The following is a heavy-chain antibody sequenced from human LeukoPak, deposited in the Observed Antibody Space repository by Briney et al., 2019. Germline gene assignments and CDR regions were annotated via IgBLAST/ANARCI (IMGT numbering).Heavy chain of an antibody. J-gene: IGHJ4*02. CDR2: ISSSSSTI. CDR1: GFTFSSYS. Sequence: GGSLRLSCAASGFTFSSYSMNWVRQAPGKGLEWVSYISSSSSTIYYADSVKGRFTISRDNAENSLYLQMNSLRAEDTAVYYCAKLARTDYADYWGQGTLVTVSS. V-gene: IGHV3-48*01. CDR3: AKLARTDYADY. D-gene: IGHD1-14*01.